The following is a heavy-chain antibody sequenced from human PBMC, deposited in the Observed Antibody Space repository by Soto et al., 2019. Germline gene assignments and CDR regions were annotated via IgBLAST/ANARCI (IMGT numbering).Heavy chain of an antibody. CDR3: AKDGVGALWATLYYFDY. D-gene: IGHD2-21*01. J-gene: IGHJ4*02. V-gene: IGHV3-23*01. CDR2: ISGSGDRT. Sequence: EVQLLESGGDLVQPGGSLRLSCAASGFTFSNYDMNWVRQAPGKGLEWVSGISGSGDRTNYADSVKGRFTISRDNSKNTLYLQMNSLRAEDTAVYYCAKDGVGALWATLYYFDYWGQGTLVTVSS. CDR1: GFTFSNYD.